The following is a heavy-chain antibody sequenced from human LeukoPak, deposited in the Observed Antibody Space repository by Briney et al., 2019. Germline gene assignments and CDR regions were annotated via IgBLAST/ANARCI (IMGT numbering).Heavy chain of an antibody. D-gene: IGHD2-2*01. CDR3: TRSVGKLGYCDTSSCYAGAFDT. CDR2: IRSQAYGGTT. Sequence: GGSLRLSCTGCGFTFGDFALGWVRQAPGKGLQWLGFIRSQAYGGTTEYAASLKARFTISRDDSRGIAYLQMNGLRVDDTAVYFRTRSVGKLGYCDTSSCYAGAFDTWGQGALVTVS. V-gene: IGHV3-49*04. J-gene: IGHJ4*02. CDR1: GFTFGDFA.